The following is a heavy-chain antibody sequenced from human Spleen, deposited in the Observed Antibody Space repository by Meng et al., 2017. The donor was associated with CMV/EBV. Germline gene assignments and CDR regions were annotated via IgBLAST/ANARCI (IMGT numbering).Heavy chain of an antibody. Sequence: GGSLRLSCAASGCTFSSYAMSWVRQAPGKGLEWVAVIYSGGSSTYYADSVKGRFTIARDNSKNTLYLQMNSLRAEDTAVYYCAKGVVVVPAAIWDYYGMDVWGQGTTVTVSS. V-gene: IGHV3-23*03. D-gene: IGHD2-2*01. CDR1: GCTFSSYA. J-gene: IGHJ6*02. CDR2: IYSGGSST. CDR3: AKGVVVVPAAIWDYYGMDV.